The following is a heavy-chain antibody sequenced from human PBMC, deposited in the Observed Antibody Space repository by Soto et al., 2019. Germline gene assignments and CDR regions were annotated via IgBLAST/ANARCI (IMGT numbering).Heavy chain of an antibody. V-gene: IGHV1-69*04. CDR2: IIPILGIA. Sequence: QVQLVHSGAEVKKPGSSVKVSCKASGGTFSSYTISWVRQAPGQGLEWMGRIIPILGIANYAQKFQGRVTITADKSTSTAYMELSSLRSEDTAVYYCARDRFYDFWSGPGNYYYMDVWGKGTTVTVSS. CDR3: ARDRFYDFWSGPGNYYYMDV. CDR1: GGTFSSYT. D-gene: IGHD3-3*01. J-gene: IGHJ6*03.